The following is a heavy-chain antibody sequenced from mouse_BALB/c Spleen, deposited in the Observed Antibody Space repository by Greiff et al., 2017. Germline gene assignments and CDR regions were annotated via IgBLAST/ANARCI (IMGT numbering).Heavy chain of an antibody. CDR2: IYPGNSDT. V-gene: IGHV1-5*01. CDR3: TPSYYGSIDWYFDV. Sequence: VQLQQPGAELVKPGASVKLSCKASGYSFTSYWMHWVKQRPGQGLEWIGAIYPGNSDTSYNQKFKGKAKLTAVTSASTAYMELSSLTNEDSAVYYCTPSYYGSIDWYFDVWGAGTTVTVSS. D-gene: IGHD1-1*01. J-gene: IGHJ1*01. CDR1: GYSFTSYW.